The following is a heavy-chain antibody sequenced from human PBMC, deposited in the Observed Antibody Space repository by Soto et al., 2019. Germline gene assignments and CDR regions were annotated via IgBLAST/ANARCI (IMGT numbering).Heavy chain of an antibody. CDR2: ISAYNGNT. Sequence: QVQLVQSGAEVKKPGASVKVSCKASGYTFASYAISWMRQAPGQGLEWMGWISAYNGNTNYAQKLQGRVTMTTDTXXXXXXXXXXXXXXXXXXXXXXXXDPPPPDYWGQGTLVTVS. CDR3: XXDPPPPDY. CDR1: GYTFASYA. J-gene: IGHJ4*02. V-gene: IGHV1-18*01.